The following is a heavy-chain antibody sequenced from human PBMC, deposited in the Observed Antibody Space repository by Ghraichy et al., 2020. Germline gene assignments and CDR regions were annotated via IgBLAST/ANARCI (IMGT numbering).Heavy chain of an antibody. CDR1: GHTLIELS. J-gene: IGHJ5*02. CDR3: ATRGIVVAGNVLGNWFDP. Sequence: ASVKVSCKVSGHTLIELSMHWVRQAPGKGLEWMGGFHPEEGESIYAQKFQGRVTMTEDTSADTAYMELSSLTSDDTAVYYCATRGIVVAGNVLGNWFDPWGQGTLVTVSS. CDR2: FHPEEGES. V-gene: IGHV1-24*01. D-gene: IGHD6-19*01.